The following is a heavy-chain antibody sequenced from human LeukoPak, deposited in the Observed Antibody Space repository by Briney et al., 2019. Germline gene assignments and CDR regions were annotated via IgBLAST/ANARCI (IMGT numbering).Heavy chain of an antibody. Sequence: PSETLSLTCAVYGGSFSGYYWSWIRQPPGKGLEWIGEINHSGSTNYNPSLESRVTISVDTSKNQFSLKLSSVTAADTAVYYCARGPGKYYDFWSGYYDSGFDPWGQGTLVTVSS. D-gene: IGHD3-3*01. CDR2: INHSGST. CDR3: ARGPGKYYDFWSGYYDSGFDP. V-gene: IGHV4-34*01. J-gene: IGHJ5*02. CDR1: GGSFSGYY.